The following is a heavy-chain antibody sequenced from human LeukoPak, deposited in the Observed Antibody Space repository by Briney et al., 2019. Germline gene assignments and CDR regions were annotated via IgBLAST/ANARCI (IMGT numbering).Heavy chain of an antibody. D-gene: IGHD6-25*01. CDR2: IKQDGSEK. Sequence: GGSLRLSCAASGFTFSSYVMNWVRQAPGKGLEWVANIKQDGSEKYYVDSVKGRFTMSRDNSKNSLFLQMNSLRAEDTAVYYCARDGGRKEDYWGQGTLVTVSS. J-gene: IGHJ4*02. CDR1: GFTFSSYV. CDR3: ARDGGRKEDY. V-gene: IGHV3-7*01.